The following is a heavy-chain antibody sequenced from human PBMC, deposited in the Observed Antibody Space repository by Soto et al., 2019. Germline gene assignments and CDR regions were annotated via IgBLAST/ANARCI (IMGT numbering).Heavy chain of an antibody. D-gene: IGHD3-16*01. CDR1: GVSISNSYW. V-gene: IGHV4-4*02. J-gene: IGHJ4*02. Sequence: QVQLQESGPGLVKPSGTLSLTCAVSGVSISNSYWWSWVRQPPRKGLEWIGEIYHSGSTNYNPSLTRRVIMSVDKSKNQFSLKLISVTAADTAVYYCARVLGGAYYSDYWGRGTLVTVSS. CDR2: IYHSGST. CDR3: ARVLGGAYYSDY.